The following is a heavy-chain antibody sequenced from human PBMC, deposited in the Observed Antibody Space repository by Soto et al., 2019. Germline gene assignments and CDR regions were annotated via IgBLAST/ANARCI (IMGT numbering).Heavy chain of an antibody. Sequence: EMQLVESGGGLVEPGWSLRLSCAASGFAFSHVWMTWVRQAPGKGLEWVGRIKRKSDHGTTDYAAAVKGRFTISRDDSNNTLYLQIDSLKTEDTAVYYCATEGQMSGASDWADYFDHWGRGTLVTVSS. CDR2: IKRKSDHGTT. D-gene: IGHD2-15*01. V-gene: IGHV3-15*01. J-gene: IGHJ4*01. CDR1: GFAFSHVW. CDR3: ATEGQMSGASDWADYFDH.